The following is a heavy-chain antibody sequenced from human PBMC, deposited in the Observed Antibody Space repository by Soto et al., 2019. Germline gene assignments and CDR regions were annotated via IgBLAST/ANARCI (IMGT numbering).Heavy chain of an antibody. CDR2: IWYDGSNK. Sequence: QVQLVESGGGVVQPGRSLRLSCAASGFTFSSYGMHWVRQAPGKGLEWVAVIWYDGSNKYYADSVKGRFTISRDNSKNTLYLPMNSLRAEDKAVYDCARVSDFWRGPGGMDVWGQGTTVTVSS. D-gene: IGHD3-3*01. V-gene: IGHV3-33*01. CDR1: GFTFSSYG. CDR3: ARVSDFWRGPGGMDV. J-gene: IGHJ6*02.